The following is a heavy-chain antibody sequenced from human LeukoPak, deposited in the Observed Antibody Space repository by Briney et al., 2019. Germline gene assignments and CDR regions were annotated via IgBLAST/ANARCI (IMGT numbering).Heavy chain of an antibody. CDR1: GGSISSGSYY. CDR3: ARGGLWFGETRNWFDP. CDR2: IYTSGST. D-gene: IGHD3-10*01. J-gene: IGHJ5*02. V-gene: IGHV4-61*02. Sequence: SETLSLTCTVSGGSISSGSYYWSWIRQPAGKGLEWIGRIYTSGSTNYNPSLKSRVTISVDTSKNQFSLKLSSVTAADTAVYYRARGGLWFGETRNWFDPWGQGTLVTVSS.